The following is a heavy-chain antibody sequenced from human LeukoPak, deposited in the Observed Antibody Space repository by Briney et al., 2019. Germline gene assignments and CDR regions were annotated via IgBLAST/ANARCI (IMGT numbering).Heavy chain of an antibody. D-gene: IGHD4-17*01. CDR1: GFTFRNFA. J-gene: IGHJ3*02. V-gene: IGHV3-23*01. CDR2: ITGSGGRT. Sequence: AGGSLRVSCAASGFTFRNFAMTWVRQAPGKGLEWVSSITGSGGRTQYADSVQGRFTISRDNSKNTLYLQMNSLRAEDTAVYYCAKDPNGDYIGTFDIWGQGTMVTVSS. CDR3: AKDPNGDYIGTFDI.